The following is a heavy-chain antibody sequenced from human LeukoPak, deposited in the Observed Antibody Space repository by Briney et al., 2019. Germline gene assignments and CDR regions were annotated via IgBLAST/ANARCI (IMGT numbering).Heavy chain of an antibody. V-gene: IGHV3-23*01. D-gene: IGHD3-9*01. CDR3: AKYEPYYDILTGYSQYYFDY. J-gene: IGHJ4*02. CDR2: ISGSGGST. Sequence: PGGSLRLSCAASGFTFSSYAMSWVRQAPGKGLEWVSAISGSGGSTYYADSVKGLFTISRDNSKNTLYLQMNSLRAEDTAVYYCAKYEPYYDILTGYSQYYFDYWGQGTLVTVSS. CDR1: GFTFSSYA.